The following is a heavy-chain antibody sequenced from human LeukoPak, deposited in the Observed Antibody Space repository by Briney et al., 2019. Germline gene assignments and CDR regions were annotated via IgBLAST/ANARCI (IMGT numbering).Heavy chain of an antibody. CDR1: GFTFSSYE. J-gene: IGHJ6*02. Sequence: GGSLRLSCAASGFTFSSYEMNWVRQAPGKGPEWVSYISSSGSTIYYADSVKGRFTISRDNAKNSLYLQMNSLRAEDTAVYYCARTGRYGDYSHYYCYYGMDVWGQGTTVTVSS. CDR3: ARTGRYGDYSHYYCYYGMDV. V-gene: IGHV3-48*03. D-gene: IGHD4-17*01. CDR2: ISSSGSTI.